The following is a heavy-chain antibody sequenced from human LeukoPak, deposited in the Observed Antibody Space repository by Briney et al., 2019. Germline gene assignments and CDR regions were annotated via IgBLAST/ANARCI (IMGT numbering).Heavy chain of an antibody. J-gene: IGHJ4*02. CDR2: IYSGGST. D-gene: IGHD3-22*01. CDR3: ARVSYYDTSGYYFLSYVDY. V-gene: IGHV3-53*01. Sequence: GGSLRLSCAASGFTVSSNYMSWVRQAPGKGLEWVSVIYSGGSTYYADSVRGRFTISRDNSKNTLYLQMNSLGAEDTAVYYCARVSYYDTSGYYFLSYVDYWGQGTLVTVSS. CDR1: GFTVSSNY.